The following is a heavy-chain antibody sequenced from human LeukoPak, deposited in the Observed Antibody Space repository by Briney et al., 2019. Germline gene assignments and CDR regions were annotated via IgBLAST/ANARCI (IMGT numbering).Heavy chain of an antibody. CDR1: GYTFTGYY. D-gene: IGHD4-17*01. CDR3: AREATTVTTYYY. Sequence: ASVKVSCKASGYTFTGYYMHWVRQAPGQGHEWMGWIDPNSGGTNYAQKFQGRVTMTRDTSISTAYMELSRLRSDDTAVYYCAREATTVTTYYYWGQGTLVTVSS. CDR2: IDPNSGGT. V-gene: IGHV1-2*02. J-gene: IGHJ4*02.